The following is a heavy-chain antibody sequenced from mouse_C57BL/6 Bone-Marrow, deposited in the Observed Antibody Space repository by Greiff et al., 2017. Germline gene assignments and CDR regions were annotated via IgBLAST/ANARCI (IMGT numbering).Heavy chain of an antibody. Sequence: EVQLQQPGPELVKPGASVKISCKASGYTFTDYYMNWVKQSPGKGLEWIGDINPNNGGTSYNQKFNGKATLTVDKSSSTAYMELRSLTAEDSAVDYCARGGYSNLDWYLEDWGKGTSVTVSS. V-gene: IGHV1-26*01. CDR2: INPNNGGT. D-gene: IGHD2-5*01. J-gene: IGHJ4*01. CDR3: ARGGYSNLDWYLED. CDR1: GYTFTDYY.